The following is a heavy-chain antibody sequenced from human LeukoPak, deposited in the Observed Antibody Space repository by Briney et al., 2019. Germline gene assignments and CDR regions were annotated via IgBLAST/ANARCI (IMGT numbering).Heavy chain of an antibody. CDR2: IDPSGART. V-gene: IGHV1-46*01. CDR1: GYTFLDYS. Sequence: ASVKVSCKASGYTFLDYSIHWVRQAPGPGLEWMGTIDPSGARTTYARRFQDRVTMTRDTSTSTVYMELSSLRSEDTAVYYCARRDDTSGYYLDYWGQGTLVTVSS. D-gene: IGHD3-22*01. J-gene: IGHJ4*02. CDR3: ARRDDTSGYYLDY.